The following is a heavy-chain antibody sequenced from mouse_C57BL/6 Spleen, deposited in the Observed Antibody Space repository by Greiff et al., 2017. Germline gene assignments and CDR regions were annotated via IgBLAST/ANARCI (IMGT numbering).Heavy chain of an antibody. CDR2: FYPGSGSI. D-gene: IGHD2-1*01. J-gene: IGHJ1*03. CDR3: ARHGIYSGSYEYWYFDV. CDR1: GYTFTEYT. Sequence: VQLQQSGAELVKPGASVKLSCKASGYTFTEYTIHWVKQRSGQGLEWIGWFYPGSGSIKYNEKFKDKATLTADKSSSTVYMELSRLTSEDSAVYFCARHGIYSGSYEYWYFDVWGTGTTVTVSS. V-gene: IGHV1-62-2*01.